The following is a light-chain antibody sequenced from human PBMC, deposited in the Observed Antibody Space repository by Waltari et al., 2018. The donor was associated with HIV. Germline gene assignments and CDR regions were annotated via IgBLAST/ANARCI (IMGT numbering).Light chain of an antibody. CDR3: SSYTTIYTWV. J-gene: IGLJ3*02. Sequence: QSALPPPASVSASPRQPIPLPCPAPSTHIGEHNSVSWFQHHPTKAPKLIIFYVSYRPSGVSNRFSGSKSGNTASLTISGLQAEDEADYYCSSYTTIYTWVFGGGTKLTVL. CDR2: YVS. CDR1: STHIGEHNS. V-gene: IGLV2-14*01.